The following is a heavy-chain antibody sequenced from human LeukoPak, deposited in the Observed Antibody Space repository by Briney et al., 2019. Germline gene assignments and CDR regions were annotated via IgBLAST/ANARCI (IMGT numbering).Heavy chain of an antibody. J-gene: IGHJ4*02. CDR2: ISAGGSGT. V-gene: IGHV3-23*01. CDR3: ATLSSGGSGSYHHY. Sequence: GGSLRLSCASSGFTYSNFGMSWVRQAPGKGLEWVSSISAGGSGTYFADSVKGRFRISRDNSKSTLFLQMNSLRVEDTAIYYCATLSSGGSGSYHHYWGQGTLVTVSS. D-gene: IGHD3-10*01. CDR1: GFTYSNFG.